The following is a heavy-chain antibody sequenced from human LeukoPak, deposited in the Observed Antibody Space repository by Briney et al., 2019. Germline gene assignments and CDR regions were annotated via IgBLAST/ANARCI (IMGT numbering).Heavy chain of an antibody. V-gene: IGHV1-2*02. J-gene: IGHJ4*02. CDR1: GYTFTGYY. CDR2: INPNSGGT. D-gene: IGHD6-19*01. CDR3: ARVRHSSGWSEFDY. Sequence: ASVKVSCKASGYTFTGYYMHWVRQAPGQGLEWMGWINPNSGGTNYALKFQGRVTMTRDTSISTAYMELSRLRSDDTAVYYCARVRHSSGWSEFDYWGQGTLVTVSS.